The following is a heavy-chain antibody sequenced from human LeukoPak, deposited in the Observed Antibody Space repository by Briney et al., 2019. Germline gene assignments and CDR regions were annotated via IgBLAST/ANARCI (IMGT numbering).Heavy chain of an antibody. CDR1: GGSISSSSYY. J-gene: IGHJ4*02. V-gene: IGHV4-39*01. D-gene: IGHD7-27*01. CDR2: IYYSGST. Sequence: SETLSLTCTVSGGSISSSSYYWGWIRQPPGKGLEWIGSIYYSGSTYYNPSLKSRVTISVDTSKNQISLKLSSVTAADTAVYYCARHVLASGEPYFDYWGQGTLVTVSS. CDR3: ARHVLASGEPYFDY.